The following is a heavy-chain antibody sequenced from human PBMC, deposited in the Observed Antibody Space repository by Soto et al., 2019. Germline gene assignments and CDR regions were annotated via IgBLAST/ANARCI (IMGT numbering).Heavy chain of an antibody. D-gene: IGHD3-10*01. V-gene: IGHV3-23*01. CDR3: AKDVVVRGPEAFDY. Sequence: EVQLLESWGGLVQPGGSLRLSCAASGFTFSSYAMSWVRQAPGKGLEWVSAISGSGGSTYYADSVKGRFTISRDNDKTTLYLQMNSLRAEDTAVYYCAKDVVVRGPEAFDYWGQGTMVTVSS. CDR1: GFTFSSYA. CDR2: ISGSGGST. J-gene: IGHJ4*02.